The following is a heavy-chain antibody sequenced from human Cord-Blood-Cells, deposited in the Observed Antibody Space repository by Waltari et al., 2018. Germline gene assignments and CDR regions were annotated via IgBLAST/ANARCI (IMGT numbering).Heavy chain of an antibody. V-gene: IGHV1-8*01. D-gene: IGHD4-4*01. CDR2: MNPNSGNT. Sequence: QVQLVQSGAEVKKPGASVKVSCKASGYTFTSYDINWVRQATGPGLEWMGWMNPNSGNTGYAQKCQGRVTMTRNTSISTAYMEVSSLRSEDTAVYYCARGDPTVTTAFDIWGQGTMVTVSS. CDR1: GYTFTSYD. CDR3: ARGDPTVTTAFDI. J-gene: IGHJ3*02.